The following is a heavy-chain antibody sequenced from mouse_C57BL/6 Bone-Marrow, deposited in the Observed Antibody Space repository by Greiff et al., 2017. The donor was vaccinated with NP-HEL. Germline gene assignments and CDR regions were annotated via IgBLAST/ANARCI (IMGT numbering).Heavy chain of an antibody. Sequence: VQLQQSGAELMKPGASVTLSCKASGYTFTGYWIEWVKQTPGHGLEWIGEILPGSGSTNYNEKFKGKAIFTADTSSNTAYMQLSSLTTEDSAIYYYARERNYDDSRVGWYFDVWGTGTTVTVSS. CDR2: ILPGSGST. CDR3: ARERNYDDSRVGWYFDV. V-gene: IGHV1-9*01. D-gene: IGHD1-1*01. J-gene: IGHJ1*03. CDR1: GYTFTGYW.